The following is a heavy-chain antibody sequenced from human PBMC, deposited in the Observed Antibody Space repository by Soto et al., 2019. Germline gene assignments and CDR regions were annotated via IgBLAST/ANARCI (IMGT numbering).Heavy chain of an antibody. V-gene: IGHV3-7*01. J-gene: IGHJ4*02. D-gene: IGHD3-3*02. Sequence: VQLVQSGGGWVQPGGSLRLSCVASGFTFTNYWVSWVRQTPGQGLEFVANISPDGSLINDVDSVKGRCTISRDNARNSMYLQMNSLTAEYTALSFCARDPAFSSFDCWGQGTLVSVSS. CDR3: ARDPAFSSFDC. CDR2: ISPDGSLI. CDR1: GFTFTNYW.